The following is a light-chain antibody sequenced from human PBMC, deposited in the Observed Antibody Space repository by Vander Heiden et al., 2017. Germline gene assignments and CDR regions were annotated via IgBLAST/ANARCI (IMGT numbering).Light chain of an antibody. CDR3: QQSDSTPLT. Sequence: DIQMTQSPSSMSASVGDRVTITCRASQSISSFLNWYQQKPVKAPKLLIYAAFSLQSGVPSRFSASGSGTDFTLTIISLQPEDIGTYYSQQSDSTPLTFGGGTKVEIK. J-gene: IGKJ4*01. CDR2: AAF. CDR1: QSISSF. V-gene: IGKV1-39*01.